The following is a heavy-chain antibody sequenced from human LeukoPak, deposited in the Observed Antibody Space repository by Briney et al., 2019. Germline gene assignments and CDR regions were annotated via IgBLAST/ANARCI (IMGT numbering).Heavy chain of an antibody. CDR2: ISGSCGST. J-gene: IGHJ4*02. CDR1: GFTFSSYA. D-gene: IGHD3-22*01. V-gene: IGHV3-23*01. CDR3: ARGSLDYYDSSGCDY. Sequence: GGSLRLSCAASGFTFSSYAMSWVRQAPGKGLEWVSAISGSCGSTYYADSVKGRFTISRDNSKNTLYLQMNSLRAEDTAVYYCARGSLDYYDSSGCDYWGQGTLVTVSS.